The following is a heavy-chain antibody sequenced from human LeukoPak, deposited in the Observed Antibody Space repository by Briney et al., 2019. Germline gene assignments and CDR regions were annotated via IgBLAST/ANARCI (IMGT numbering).Heavy chain of an antibody. D-gene: IGHD2-15*01. Sequence: GGSRRLSCTASGFTFSNYAMSWVRQAPGKGLEWVSTISGSDGSTYYADSVKGRFTISRDNSKNTLYLQMNSLRVKDTAIYYCAKGRGYCTSGSCYSDYWGQGTLVTVSS. J-gene: IGHJ4*02. CDR2: ISGSDGST. CDR3: AKGRGYCTSGSCYSDY. CDR1: GFTFSNYA. V-gene: IGHV3-23*01.